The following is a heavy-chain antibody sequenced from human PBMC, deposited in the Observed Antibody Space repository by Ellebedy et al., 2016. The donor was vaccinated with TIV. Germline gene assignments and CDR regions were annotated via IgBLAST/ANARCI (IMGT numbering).Heavy chain of an antibody. V-gene: IGHV3-33*01. Sequence: GGSLRLSCVGSGFTFSQYGMHWVRQAPNKGLEWVAVIWHDGSGEYYADSVRGRFTISRDNSENTLYLQMNSLRDEDTAVYYCAREGYSGYDLIYYYYGMDVWGQGTTVTVSS. CDR1: GFTFSQYG. J-gene: IGHJ6*02. CDR2: IWHDGSGE. D-gene: IGHD5-12*01. CDR3: AREGYSGYDLIYYYYGMDV.